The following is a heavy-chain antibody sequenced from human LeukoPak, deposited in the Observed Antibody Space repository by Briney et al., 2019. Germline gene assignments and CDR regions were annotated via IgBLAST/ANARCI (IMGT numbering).Heavy chain of an antibody. D-gene: IGHD3-10*01. CDR3: AKDGSNYYGSGSYLDY. V-gene: IGHV3-30*02. Sequence: PGGSLRLSCAASGFTFSSYGMHWVRQAPGKGLEWVAFIRYDGSNKYYADSVKGRFTISRDNSKNTLYLQMNSLRAEDTAVYYCAKDGSNYYGSGSYLDYWGQGTLVTVSS. CDR1: GFTFSSYG. CDR2: IRYDGSNK. J-gene: IGHJ4*02.